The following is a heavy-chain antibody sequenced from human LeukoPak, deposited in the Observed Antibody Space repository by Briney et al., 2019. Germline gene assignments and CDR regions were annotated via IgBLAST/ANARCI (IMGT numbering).Heavy chain of an antibody. Sequence: PSETLSLTCTVSGRSISSGGYYWSWIRQHPGKGLEWIGYIYYSGSTYYNPSLKSRVTISVDTSKNQFSLKLSSVAAADTAVYYCARGGLRYFDWLLDYWGQGTLVTVSS. J-gene: IGHJ4*02. CDR1: GRSISSGGYY. CDR3: ARGGLRYFDWLLDY. CDR2: IYYSGST. D-gene: IGHD3-9*01. V-gene: IGHV4-31*03.